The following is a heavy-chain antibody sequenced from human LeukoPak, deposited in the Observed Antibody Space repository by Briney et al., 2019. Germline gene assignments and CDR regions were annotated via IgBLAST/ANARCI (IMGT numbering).Heavy chain of an antibody. D-gene: IGHD1-26*01. Sequence: PSETLSLTCTVSGGSISSYYWSWIRQPPGKGLEWIGYISYSGRTDYNPSLKRRVTISLDTSKNQFSLRLSSATAADTAVYYCSRETRLHSGSYSNDAFDMWGQGTMVTVS. V-gene: IGHV4-59*01. CDR2: ISYSGRT. CDR1: GGSISSYY. CDR3: SRETRLHSGSYSNDAFDM. J-gene: IGHJ3*02.